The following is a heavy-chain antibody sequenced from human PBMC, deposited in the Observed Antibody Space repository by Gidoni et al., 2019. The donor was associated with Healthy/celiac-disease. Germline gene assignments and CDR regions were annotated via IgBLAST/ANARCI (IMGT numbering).Heavy chain of an antibody. V-gene: IGHV3-15*01. CDR3: TTDHHGSGTLGGMDV. CDR2: IKSKTEGGTT. Sequence: EVQLVESGGGLVKPGGYLRLSCAASGFTFSNAWLSWVRQAPGKGLEWVVRIKSKTEGGTTDYAAPVKGRFTISRDDSKNTLYLQMNSLKTEDTAVYYCTTDHHGSGTLGGMDVWGQGTTVTVSS. D-gene: IGHD3-10*01. J-gene: IGHJ6*02. CDR1: GFTFSNAW.